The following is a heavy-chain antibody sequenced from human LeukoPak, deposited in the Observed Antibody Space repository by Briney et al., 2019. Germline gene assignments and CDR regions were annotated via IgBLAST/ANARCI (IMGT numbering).Heavy chain of an antibody. CDR2: INPNSGGT. V-gene: IGHV1-2*02. D-gene: IGHD2-2*01. CDR1: GYTFTGYY. Sequence: GASVKVSCKASGYTFTGYYMHWVRQAPGQGLEWMGWINPNSGGTNYAQKFQGRVTMTRDTSISTAYMELRRLRSDDTAVYYCARGWYQLLSSFYFDYWGQGTLVTVSS. CDR3: ARGWYQLLSSFYFDY. J-gene: IGHJ4*02.